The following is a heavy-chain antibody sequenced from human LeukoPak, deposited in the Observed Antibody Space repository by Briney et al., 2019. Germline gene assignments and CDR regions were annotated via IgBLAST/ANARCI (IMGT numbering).Heavy chain of an antibody. V-gene: IGHV3-53*01. J-gene: IGHJ4*02. CDR2: MYTGGTT. D-gene: IGHD3-16*01. CDR3: AKDEATSGGGLAS. Sequence: PGGSLRLSCAASVFTVSGTYMSWVRQAPGKGLEWVSAMYTGGTTYYADSVAGRFTVSRDNSKNTLYLHMNSLRVEDTAVYYCAKDEATSGGGLASWGQGTLVSVSS. CDR1: VFTVSGTY.